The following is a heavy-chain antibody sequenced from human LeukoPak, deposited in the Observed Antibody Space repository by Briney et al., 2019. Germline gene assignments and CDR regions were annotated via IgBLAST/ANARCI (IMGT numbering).Heavy chain of an antibody. J-gene: IGHJ4*02. CDR3: ARGASHGPDIAARFDY. Sequence: GGSLRLSCAASGFTVSSNYMSWVRQAPGQGLEWVSAIYTGGSTYYADSVKGRFTISRDNSKNTVYLRMNSLRAEDTAVYYCARGASHGPDIAARFDYWGQGTLVTVSS. CDR2: IYTGGST. V-gene: IGHV3-66*01. D-gene: IGHD6-6*01. CDR1: GFTVSSNY.